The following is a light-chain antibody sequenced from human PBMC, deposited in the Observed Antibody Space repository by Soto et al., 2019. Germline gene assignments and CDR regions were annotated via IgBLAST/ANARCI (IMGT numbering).Light chain of an antibody. J-gene: IGKJ4*01. CDR3: QQRSNWPFLT. Sequence: EIVLTQSPATLSLSPGERATLSCRASQSVSSYLAWYQQKPGQAPRLLIYDASNRATGIPARFSGSGTGTDFTLTICGLEPEDFGVYYCQQRSNWPFLTFGGGTKVEIK. CDR1: QSVSSY. CDR2: DAS. V-gene: IGKV3-11*01.